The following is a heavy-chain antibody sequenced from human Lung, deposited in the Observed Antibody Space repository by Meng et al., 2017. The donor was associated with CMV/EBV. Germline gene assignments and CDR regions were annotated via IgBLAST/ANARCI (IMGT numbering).Heavy chain of an antibody. V-gene: IGHV4-61*01. J-gene: IGHJ4*02. CDR2: IYYSGST. CDR3: AITYSSSWYFY. CDR1: GGSVSSGSYY. Sequence: LXCTVSGGSVSSGSYYWSWIRQPPGKGLEWIGYIYYSGSTNYNPSLKSRVTISVDTSKNQFSLKLGSVTAADTAVYYCAITYSSSWYFYWGQGTLVTVSS. D-gene: IGHD6-13*01.